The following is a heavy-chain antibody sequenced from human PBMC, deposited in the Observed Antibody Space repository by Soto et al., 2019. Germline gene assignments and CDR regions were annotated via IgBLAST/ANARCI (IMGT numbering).Heavy chain of an antibody. J-gene: IGHJ4*02. Sequence: SETLSLTCTVSGGSISSGGYYWSWIRQHPGKGLEWIGYIYYSGSTYYNPSLKSRVTISVDTSKNQFSLKLSSVTAADTAVYYCAREGKGDYLVVEYWGQGTLVTVSS. CDR3: AREGKGDYLVVEY. CDR2: IYYSGST. V-gene: IGHV4-31*03. D-gene: IGHD2-15*01. CDR1: GGSISSGGYY.